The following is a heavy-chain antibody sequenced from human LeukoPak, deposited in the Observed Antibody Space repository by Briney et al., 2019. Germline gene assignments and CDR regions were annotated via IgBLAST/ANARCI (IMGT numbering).Heavy chain of an antibody. J-gene: IGHJ6*02. D-gene: IGHD5-18*01. Sequence: SETLSLTCTVSGGSISSYYWSWIRQPPGKGLEWIGYIYYSGSTNYNPSLKSRVTISVDTSKNQFSLKLSSVTAADTAVYYCARDGVDSYGSYYYGMDVWGQGTTVTVSS. V-gene: IGHV4-59*01. CDR3: ARDGVDSYGSYYYGMDV. CDR2: IYYSGST. CDR1: GGSISSYY.